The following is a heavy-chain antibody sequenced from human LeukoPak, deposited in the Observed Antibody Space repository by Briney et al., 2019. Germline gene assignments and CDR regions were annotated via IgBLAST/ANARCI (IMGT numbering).Heavy chain of an antibody. CDR3: ARDRHVDIVATIGPFDY. D-gene: IGHD5-12*01. Sequence: GGSLRLSCAASGFTFSSYGMSWVRQAPGKGLEWVAVISYDGSNKYYADSVKGRFTISRDNSKNTLYLQMNSLRAEDTAVYYCARDRHVDIVATIGPFDYWGQGTLVTVSS. V-gene: IGHV3-30*03. CDR1: GFTFSSYG. J-gene: IGHJ4*02. CDR2: ISYDGSNK.